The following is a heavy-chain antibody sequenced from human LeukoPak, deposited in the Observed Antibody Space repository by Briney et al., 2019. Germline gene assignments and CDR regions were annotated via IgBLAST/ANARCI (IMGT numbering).Heavy chain of an antibody. CDR2: IGYDGSNK. CDR1: GFTFSGYC. D-gene: IGHD4-17*01. J-gene: IGHJ5*02. CDR3: ELSTATPRRYNWFDP. Sequence: GGSLKLSCAASGFTFSGYCMHWVRQAPGKGLEWVAFIGYDGSNKYYADSVKGRFTMSRDKSKNTVYLQMNRLRFDDTAVYYCELSTATPRRYNWFDPSGQGTLVTVSS. V-gene: IGHV3-30*02.